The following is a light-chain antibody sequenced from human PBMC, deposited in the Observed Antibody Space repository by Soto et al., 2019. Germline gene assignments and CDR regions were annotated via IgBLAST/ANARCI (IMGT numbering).Light chain of an antibody. CDR1: SSNIGINT. V-gene: IGLV1-44*01. CDR3: AAWDDNLNGPV. Sequence: QSVLTQPPSASGTPGQRVTISCSGSSSNIGINTVNWYQLLPGTAPKLLIYSNTQRPSGVPDRFSGSKSGTSASLAISGLQSEDEADYSCAAWDDNLNGPVFGGGTKVTVL. CDR2: SNT. J-gene: IGLJ2*01.